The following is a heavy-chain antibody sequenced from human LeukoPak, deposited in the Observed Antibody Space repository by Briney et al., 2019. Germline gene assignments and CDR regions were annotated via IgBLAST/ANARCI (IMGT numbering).Heavy chain of an antibody. D-gene: IGHD3-22*01. CDR1: GGSFSGYY. V-gene: IGHV4-34*01. CDR3: ARVRLPLYYYDSSGTRFDP. CDR2: INHSGST. J-gene: IGHJ5*02. Sequence: SETLSLTCAVYGGSFSGYYWSWIRQPPGKGLEWIGEINHSGSTNYNPSLKSRVTISADTSKNQFSLKLSSVTAADTAVYYCARVRLPLYYYDSSGTRFDPWGQGTLVTVSS.